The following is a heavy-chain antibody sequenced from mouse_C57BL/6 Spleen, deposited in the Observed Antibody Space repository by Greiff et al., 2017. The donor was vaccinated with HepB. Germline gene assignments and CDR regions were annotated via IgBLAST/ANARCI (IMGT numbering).Heavy chain of an antibody. Sequence: QVQLQQPGAELVKPGASVKLSCKASGYTFTSYWMHWVKQRPGQGLEWIGMIHPNSGSTNYNEKFKSKATLTVDKSSSTAYMQLSILTSEDSAVYYCARSFYSKEYYFDYWGQGTTLTVSS. J-gene: IGHJ2*01. D-gene: IGHD2-5*01. CDR3: ARSFYSKEYYFDY. CDR2: IHPNSGST. V-gene: IGHV1-64*01. CDR1: GYTFTSYW.